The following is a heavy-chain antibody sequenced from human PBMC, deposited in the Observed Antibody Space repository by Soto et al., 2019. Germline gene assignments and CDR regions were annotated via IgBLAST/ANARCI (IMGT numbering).Heavy chain of an antibody. J-gene: IGHJ6*02. CDR1: GSTFSSYW. D-gene: IGHD2-15*01. V-gene: IGHV3-74*01. CDR3: ATAAPIGGDYGMDV. Sequence: GGSLRLSCAASGSTFSSYWMHWVRQAPGKGLVWVSRINSDGSSTSYADSVKGRFTISRDNAKNTLYLQMNSLRAEDTAVYYCATAAPIGGDYGMDVWGQGTTVTVSS. CDR2: INSDGSST.